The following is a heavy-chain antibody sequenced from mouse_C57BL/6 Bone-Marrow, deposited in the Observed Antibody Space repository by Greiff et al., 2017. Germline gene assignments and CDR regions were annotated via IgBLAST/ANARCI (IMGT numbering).Heavy chain of an antibody. V-gene: IGHV14-1*01. D-gene: IGHD1-1*01. Sequence: VQLQQSGAELVRPGASVKLSCTASGFNIKDYYMHWVKQRPEQGLEWIGRIDPEDGDTEYAPKFQGKATMTADTSSNTAYLQLSSLTSEDTAVYDCTLYYGSSYLYAMDYWGQGTSVTVSS. CDR3: TLYYGSSYLYAMDY. J-gene: IGHJ4*01. CDR2: IDPEDGDT. CDR1: GFNIKDYY.